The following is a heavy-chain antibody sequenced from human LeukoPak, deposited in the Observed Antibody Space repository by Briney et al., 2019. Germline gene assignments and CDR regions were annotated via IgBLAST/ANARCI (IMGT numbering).Heavy chain of an antibody. CDR2: IYYGGNT. J-gene: IGHJ4*02. CDR3: ARVGSGGAPTFDY. CDR1: GDPVSRSNYY. Sequence: PSESLSLTGAVSGDPVSRSNYYWSWIRQPPGKGLEWIGYIYYGGNTNYNPSLQSRVTISVDASKSHFSLKLSAVTAADTAVYYCARVGSGGAPTFDYWGQGTLVTVSS. D-gene: IGHD1-26*01. V-gene: IGHV4-61*01.